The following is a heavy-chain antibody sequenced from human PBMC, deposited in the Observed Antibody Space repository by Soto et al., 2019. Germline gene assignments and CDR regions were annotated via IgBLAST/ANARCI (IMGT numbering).Heavy chain of an antibody. CDR2: ISSNGGST. CDR1: GFTFSSYA. D-gene: IGHD4-17*01. CDR3: ARSTTVTTRATPTLLGY. Sequence: GGSLRLSCAASGFTFSSYAMHWVRQAPGKGLEYVSAISSNGGSTYYANSVKGRFTISRDNSKNTLYLQMGSLRAEDMAVYYCARSTTVTTRATPTLLGYWGQGTLVTVSS. V-gene: IGHV3-64*01. J-gene: IGHJ4*02.